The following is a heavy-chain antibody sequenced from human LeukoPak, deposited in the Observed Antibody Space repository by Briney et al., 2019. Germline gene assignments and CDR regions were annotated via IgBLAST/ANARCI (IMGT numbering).Heavy chain of an antibody. J-gene: IGHJ4*02. CDR2: IHSSGST. D-gene: IGHD6-19*01. CDR3: ARWYSSGWAFDY. CDR1: GGTISSYY. Sequence: SETLSLTCTVSGGTISSYYWNWIRQPPGKGLEWIGYIHSSGSTKYNPSLKSRVTISVDTSKNQFSLKPSSVTAADTAVYYCARWYSSGWAFDYWGQGTLVTVSS. V-gene: IGHV4-59*08.